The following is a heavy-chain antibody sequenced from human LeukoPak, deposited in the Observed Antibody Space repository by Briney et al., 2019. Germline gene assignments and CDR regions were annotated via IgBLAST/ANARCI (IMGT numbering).Heavy chain of an antibody. J-gene: IGHJ4*02. Sequence: ASVKVSCKASGYTFTKYGITWVRQAPGQGLEWMGWISTYYGNTNYAQKLQGRVTMTTDTSTSTAYMELRSLISDDAAVYYCARGDDYGDYWGLYWGQGTLVTVSS. CDR3: ARGDDYGDYWGLY. V-gene: IGHV1-18*01. CDR1: GYTFTKYG. D-gene: IGHD4-17*01. CDR2: ISTYYGNT.